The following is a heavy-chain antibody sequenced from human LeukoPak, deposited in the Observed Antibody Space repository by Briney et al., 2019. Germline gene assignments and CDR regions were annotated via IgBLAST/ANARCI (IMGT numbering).Heavy chain of an antibody. Sequence: GASLRLSCAASGFTLSSYAMSWVRQAPGKGLEWVSAISGSGGSTYYADSVKGRFTISRDNSKNTLYLQMNSLRAEDTAVYYCAKGDYGSGLNYYYGMDVWGQGTTVTVSS. CDR3: AKGDYGSGLNYYYGMDV. V-gene: IGHV3-23*01. CDR2: ISGSGGST. CDR1: GFTLSSYA. D-gene: IGHD3-10*01. J-gene: IGHJ6*02.